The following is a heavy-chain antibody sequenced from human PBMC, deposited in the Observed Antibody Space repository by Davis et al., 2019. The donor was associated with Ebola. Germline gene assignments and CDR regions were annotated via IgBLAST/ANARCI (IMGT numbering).Heavy chain of an antibody. CDR1: GDSISSSNW. V-gene: IGHV4-4*02. Sequence: PSETLSLTCAVSGDSISSSNWWSWVRQPPGKGLEWIGEIYHNRRTNYNPSLKSRVTISLDKSKNQFSLKVTSVTAADTAVYYCAATYCSTNCYTGDWFDPWGRGILVTVSS. CDR3: AATYCSTNCYTGDWFDP. D-gene: IGHD2-2*02. J-gene: IGHJ5*02. CDR2: IYHNRRT.